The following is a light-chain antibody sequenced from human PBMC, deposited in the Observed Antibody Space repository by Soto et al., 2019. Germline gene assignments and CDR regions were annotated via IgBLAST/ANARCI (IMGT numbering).Light chain of an antibody. V-gene: IGKV1-5*01. CDR1: RSISSW. Sequence: IQMTQSPSTLSASVGDRVTITCRASRSISSWLAWYQQKPGKAPKLLIYDASSLESGVPSRFSGSGSGTEFTLTISSLQPDDFATYYCQQYNSYWTFGQGTNADIK. CDR2: DAS. J-gene: IGKJ1*01. CDR3: QQYNSYWT.